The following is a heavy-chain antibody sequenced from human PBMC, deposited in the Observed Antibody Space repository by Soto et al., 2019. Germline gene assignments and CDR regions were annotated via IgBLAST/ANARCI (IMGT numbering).Heavy chain of an antibody. Sequence: QVQLVQSGAEVKKPGSSVKVSCKASGGTFSSYAISWVRQAPGQGLEWMGGIIPIFGTANYAQKFQGRVTVTADESTSTAYMELSSRRSEDTAVYYCARSIVGAIGDAFDIWGQGTMVTVSS. CDR3: ARSIVGAIGDAFDI. CDR2: IIPIFGTA. J-gene: IGHJ3*02. V-gene: IGHV1-69*12. D-gene: IGHD1-26*01. CDR1: GGTFSSYA.